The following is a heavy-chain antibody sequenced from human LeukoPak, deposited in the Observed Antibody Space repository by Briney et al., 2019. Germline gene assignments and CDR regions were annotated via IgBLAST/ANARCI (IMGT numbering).Heavy chain of an antibody. D-gene: IGHD1-26*01. V-gene: IGHV4-39*02. CDR2: IYYSGST. J-gene: IGHJ4*02. CDR1: GDSTSSDRYY. Sequence: PSETLSLTCTVSGDSTSSDRYYGSWVRQPPGKGLEWIGNIYYSGSTYYNPSLKSRVTMSVDTSKNQFFLKLNSVTAADTAVYYCARGRPYSGGYHLDYWGQGTLVTVSA. CDR3: ARGRPYSGGYHLDY.